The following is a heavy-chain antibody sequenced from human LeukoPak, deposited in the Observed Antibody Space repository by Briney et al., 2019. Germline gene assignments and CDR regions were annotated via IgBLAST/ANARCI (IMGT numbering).Heavy chain of an antibody. J-gene: IGHJ4*02. D-gene: IGHD5-24*01. V-gene: IGHV3-53*01. CDR3: ARVLLEMATPYYFDY. CDR2: IYSGGST. CDR1: GFTVSSNY. Sequence: AGGSLRLSCAASGFTVSSNYMSWVRQAPGKGLEWVSVIYSGGSTYYADSVKGRFTISRDNSKNTLYLQMNSLRAEDTAVYYCARVLLEMATPYYFDYWGQGTLVTVSS.